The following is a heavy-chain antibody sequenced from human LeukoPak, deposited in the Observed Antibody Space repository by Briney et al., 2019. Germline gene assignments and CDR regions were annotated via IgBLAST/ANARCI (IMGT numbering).Heavy chain of an antibody. CDR2: INPNSGGT. CDR1: GYIFPDYY. V-gene: IGHV1-2*06. D-gene: IGHD2-2*01. Sequence: GASVKVSCKGSGYIFPDYYIYWVRQAPGQGLEWMGRINPNSGGTNYAQKFQGRVTVTRDTSISTVYMELSRLRSDDTAVYYCARDGGYCSSGTVCYSRAEYYYYGIDVWGQGTTVTVSS. CDR3: ARDGGYCSSGTVCYSRAEYYYYGIDV. J-gene: IGHJ6*02.